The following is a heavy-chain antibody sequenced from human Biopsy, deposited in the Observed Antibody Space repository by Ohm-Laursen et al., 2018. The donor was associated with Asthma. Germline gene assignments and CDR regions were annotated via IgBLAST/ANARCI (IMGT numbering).Heavy chain of an antibody. CDR3: ARSFVLGIPDY. CDR2: INPNSGGT. CDR1: GYTFTGYY. V-gene: IGHV1-2*06. J-gene: IGHJ4*02. Sequence: SVKVSCKASGYTFTGYYMHWVRQAPGQGLEWMGRINPNSGGTNYAQKFQGRVTMTRDTSIGTAYMELSRLRSDDTAVYYCARSFVLGIPDYWGQGTLVTVSS. D-gene: IGHD2-21*01.